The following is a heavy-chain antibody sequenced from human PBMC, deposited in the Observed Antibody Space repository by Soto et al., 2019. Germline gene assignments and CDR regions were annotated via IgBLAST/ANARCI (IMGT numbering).Heavy chain of an antibody. V-gene: IGHV3-11*01. CDR3: ASTRGGYCSGGSCYGTWAFDI. CDR2: ISSSGSTI. D-gene: IGHD2-15*01. Sequence: QVQLVESGGGLVKPGGSLRLSCAASGFTFSDYYMSWIRQAPGKGLEWVSYISSSGSTICYAGSVKGRFTISRDNAKNSLNLNMNSLRAEDTAVYYCASTRGGYCSGGSCYGTWAFDIWGQGTMVTVSS. CDR1: GFTFSDYY. J-gene: IGHJ3*02.